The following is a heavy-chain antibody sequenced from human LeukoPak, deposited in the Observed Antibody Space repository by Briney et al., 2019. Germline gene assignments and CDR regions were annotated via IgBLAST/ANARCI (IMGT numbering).Heavy chain of an antibody. J-gene: IGHJ4*02. Sequence: GASVKVSCKASGYTFTSYDINWVRQATGQGLEWMGWMNPNSGNTGYAQKFQGRVTITRNTSISTAYMELSSLRSEDTAVYYCARGSRRRGIAAAGTPYYFDYWGQGTLVTVSS. V-gene: IGHV1-8*03. CDR2: MNPNSGNT. D-gene: IGHD6-13*01. CDR1: GYTFTSYD. CDR3: ARGSRRRGIAAAGTPYYFDY.